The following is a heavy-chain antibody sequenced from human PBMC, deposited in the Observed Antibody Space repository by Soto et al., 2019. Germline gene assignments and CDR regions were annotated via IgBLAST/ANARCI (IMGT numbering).Heavy chain of an antibody. CDR3: ARPGYSNYGSGVDV. CDR2: IDSDGSTT. CDR1: GFTFSVYW. J-gene: IGHJ6*02. D-gene: IGHD4-4*01. Sequence: EVQLVESGGGLVQPGGSLRLSCAASGFTFSVYWMHWVRQAPGKGLVWVSRIDSDGSTTSYADSVKGRFTISRDNAKSTLYLQMNRLGAEDTAVYCCARPGYSNYGSGVDVWGQGTTVTVSS. V-gene: IGHV3-74*01.